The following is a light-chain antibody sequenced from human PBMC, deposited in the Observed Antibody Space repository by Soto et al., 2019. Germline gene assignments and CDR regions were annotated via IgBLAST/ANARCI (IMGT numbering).Light chain of an antibody. CDR2: DVS. V-gene: IGLV2-18*02. CDR3: TSYATGSADV. CDR1: SSDVGGYNR. J-gene: IGLJ1*01. Sequence: QSALTQPPSVSGSPGQSVTISCTGTSSDVGGYNRVSWYQQPPGKAPKLLIYDVSNRPSGGSTRFSGSKSGNTASLTISGVQAEDEAAYYCTSYATGSADVFGPGTKLTVL.